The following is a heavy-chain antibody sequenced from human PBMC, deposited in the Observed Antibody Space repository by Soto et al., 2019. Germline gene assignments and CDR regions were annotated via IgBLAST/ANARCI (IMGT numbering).Heavy chain of an antibody. CDR2: IYYSGST. CDR3: ARGEYSSPLLRYYGMDV. CDR1: VGSISSYY. J-gene: IGHJ6*02. D-gene: IGHD6-13*01. Sequence: SETLSLTCTVSVGSISSYYWSWIRQPPGKGLEWIGYIYYSGSTNYNPSLKSRVTISVDTSKNQFSLKLSSVTAADTAVYYCARGEYSSPLLRYYGMDVWGQGTTVTVSS. V-gene: IGHV4-59*13.